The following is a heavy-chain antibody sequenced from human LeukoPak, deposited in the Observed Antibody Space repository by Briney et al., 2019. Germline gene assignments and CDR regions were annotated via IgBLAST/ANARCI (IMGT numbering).Heavy chain of an antibody. CDR1: GYSFASYW. CDR3: ARHNNWAFDY. V-gene: IGHV5-51*01. J-gene: IGHJ4*02. CDR2: IHPNDAST. Sequence: GESLKISCKASGYSFASYWMGWVRQTSGKGLEWMAIIHPNDASTIYSPSFQGQVTISADRSITTAYLQWNTLQASDTAIYYCARHNNWAFDYWDRGTLLTVSS. D-gene: IGHD1-20*01.